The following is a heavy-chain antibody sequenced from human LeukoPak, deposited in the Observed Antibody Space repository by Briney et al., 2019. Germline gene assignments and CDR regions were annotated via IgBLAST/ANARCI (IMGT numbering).Heavy chain of an antibody. V-gene: IGHV4-59*01. CDR2: IHYSGST. Sequence: SETLSLTCTVSGGSISSYYWSWIRQPPGKGLEWIGYIHYSGSTNYNPSLKSRVTISVDTSKNQFSLKLSSVTAADTAVYYCARDLSRLYYYDSSGYDAFDIWGQGTMVTVSS. CDR1: GGSISSYY. CDR3: ARDLSRLYYYDSSGYDAFDI. D-gene: IGHD3-22*01. J-gene: IGHJ3*02.